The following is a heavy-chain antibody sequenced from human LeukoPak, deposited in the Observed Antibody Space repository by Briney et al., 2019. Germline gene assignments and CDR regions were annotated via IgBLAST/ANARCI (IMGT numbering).Heavy chain of an antibody. V-gene: IGHV1-2*02. CDR1: GYSFVGYY. D-gene: IGHD5-24*01. Sequence: VSVKVSCKASGYSFVGYYIHWIRQAPGQGLEWLGWMNPDTGGRKLAQKFQGRVTLTRDTSINTAYMELNSLQSDDTAVYFCARDRVEMSTSLSFFDNWGQGSLITVSS. CDR3: ARDRVEMSTSLSFFDN. CDR2: MNPDTGGR. J-gene: IGHJ4*02.